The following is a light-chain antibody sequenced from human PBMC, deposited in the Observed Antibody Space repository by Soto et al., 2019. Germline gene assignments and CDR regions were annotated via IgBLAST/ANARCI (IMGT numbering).Light chain of an antibody. J-gene: IGKJ3*01. CDR2: GAS. CDR1: QSVSSNY. Sequence: EIVLTQSPGTLSLSPGERATLSCRASQSVSSNYLTWYQQKPGQAPRLLIYGASSRATGIPDRFSGSGSGTDYTLTISSLEPEDFSVEYCRQYGSSPFTFGPGTKVDIK. V-gene: IGKV3-20*01. CDR3: RQYGSSPFT.